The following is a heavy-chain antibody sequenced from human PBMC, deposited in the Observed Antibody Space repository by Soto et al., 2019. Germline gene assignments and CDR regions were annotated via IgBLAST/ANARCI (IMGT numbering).Heavy chain of an antibody. CDR1: GYTFSNYY. D-gene: IGHD6-19*01. J-gene: IGHJ6*02. Sequence: QVQLVQSGAEVKKPGASVRVSCKASGYTFSNYYIHWVRQAPGQGLELMGIINPSGGSTTYAQKLQGRVTMTRDPSTSTVYMELSSLRSEDTALYYCARGSGGCLPRCGMDVWGQGTTVIVSS. V-gene: IGHV1-46*03. CDR3: ARGSGGCLPRCGMDV. CDR2: INPSGGST.